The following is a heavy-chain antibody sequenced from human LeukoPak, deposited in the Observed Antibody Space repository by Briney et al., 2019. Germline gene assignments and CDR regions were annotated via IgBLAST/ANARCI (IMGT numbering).Heavy chain of an antibody. Sequence: GGSLRLSCAASGFTLSNHAMNWVRQAPGKGLEWVSGISGGAGSTYYADSVKGRFTISRDNSKNTLYLQMNSLRVEDTAVHYCAKDTSAWSTDSWGQGTLVTVSS. D-gene: IGHD6-19*01. CDR2: ISGGAGST. J-gene: IGHJ4*02. CDR1: GFTLSNHA. V-gene: IGHV3-23*01. CDR3: AKDTSAWSTDS.